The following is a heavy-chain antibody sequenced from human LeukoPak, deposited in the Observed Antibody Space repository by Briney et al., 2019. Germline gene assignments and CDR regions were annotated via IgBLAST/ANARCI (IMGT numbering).Heavy chain of an antibody. Sequence: SVKVSCKASGGTFSSYAISWVRQAPGQGLEWMGGIIPIFGTANYAQKFQGRVTITADESTSTAYMELSSLRSDDTAVYYCARAPYYYDSSGYYQFDYWGQGTLVTVSS. V-gene: IGHV1-69*13. CDR3: ARAPYYYDSSGYYQFDY. J-gene: IGHJ4*02. CDR2: IIPIFGTA. CDR1: GGTFSSYA. D-gene: IGHD3-22*01.